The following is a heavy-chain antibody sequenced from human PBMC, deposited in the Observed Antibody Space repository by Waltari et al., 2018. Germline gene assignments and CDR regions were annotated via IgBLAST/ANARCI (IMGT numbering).Heavy chain of an antibody. CDR3: ASVGGYSSGWRD. V-gene: IGHV1-2*02. CDR1: GYTFTGYY. D-gene: IGHD6-19*01. CDR2: INPNRGGK. Sequence: QVQLVQSGAEVKKPGASVKVSCKASGYTFTGYYMHWVRQAPGQGLEWMGWINPNRGGKNYAQKFQGRVTMTRDTSISTAYMELSRLRSDDTAVYYCASVGGYSSGWRDWGQGTLVTVSS. J-gene: IGHJ4*02.